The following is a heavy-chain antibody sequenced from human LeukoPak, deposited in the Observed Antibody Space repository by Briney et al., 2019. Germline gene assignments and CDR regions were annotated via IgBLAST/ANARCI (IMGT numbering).Heavy chain of an antibody. CDR2: IDWDDDK. J-gene: IGHJ4*02. CDR1: GFSLSTSGMC. Sequence: SGPALVKPTQTLTLTRTFSGFSLSTSGMCVSWIRQPPGKALEWLARIDWDDDKYYRTSLKSRLTITKDTSKNQVVLTMTNMDPVDTATYYCAHTSGGYCGYWGQGTLVTVSS. V-gene: IGHV2-70*11. CDR3: AHTSGGYCGY. D-gene: IGHD2-21*01.